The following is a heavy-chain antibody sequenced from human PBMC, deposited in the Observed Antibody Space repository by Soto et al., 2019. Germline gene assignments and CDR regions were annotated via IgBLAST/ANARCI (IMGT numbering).Heavy chain of an antibody. D-gene: IGHD3-10*01. CDR2: IIPILGIA. V-gene: IGHV1-69*02. CDR1: GGTFSSYT. Sequence: GASVKVSCKASGGTFSSYTISWVRQAPGQGLEWMGRIIPILGIANYAQKFQGRVTITADKSTSTAYMELSSLRSEDTAVYYCASGRLLWFGELLSWGQGTLVTVSS. J-gene: IGHJ5*02. CDR3: ASGRLLWFGELLS.